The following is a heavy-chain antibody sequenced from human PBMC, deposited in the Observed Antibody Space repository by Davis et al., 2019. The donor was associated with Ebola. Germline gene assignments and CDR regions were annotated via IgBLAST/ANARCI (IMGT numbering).Heavy chain of an antibody. CDR1: GGSISSSSYY. V-gene: IGHV4-39*01. CDR3: ASHLYGDYNWFDP. CDR2: IYYSGST. Sequence: MPSETLSLTCTVSGGSISSSSYYWGWIRQPPGKGLEWIGSIYYSGSTYYNPSLKSRVTISVDTSKNQFSLKLSSVTAADTAVYYFASHLYGDYNWFDPLGQGTLVTVSP. J-gene: IGHJ5*01. D-gene: IGHD4-17*01.